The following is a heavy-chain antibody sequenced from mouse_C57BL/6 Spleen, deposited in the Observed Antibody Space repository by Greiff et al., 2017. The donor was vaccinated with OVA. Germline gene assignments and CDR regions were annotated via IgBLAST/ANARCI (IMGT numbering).Heavy chain of an antibody. J-gene: IGHJ4*01. Sequence: QVQLQQSGAELVKPGASVKISCKASGYAFSSYWMNWVKQRPGKGLEWIGQIYPGDGDTNYNGKFKGKATLTADKSYSTAYMQLSSLTSEDSAVYFCAREGIITTVVAPHYAMDYWGQGTSVTVSS. CDR1: GYAFSSYW. CDR3: AREGIITTVVAPHYAMDY. D-gene: IGHD1-1*01. V-gene: IGHV1-80*01. CDR2: IYPGDGDT.